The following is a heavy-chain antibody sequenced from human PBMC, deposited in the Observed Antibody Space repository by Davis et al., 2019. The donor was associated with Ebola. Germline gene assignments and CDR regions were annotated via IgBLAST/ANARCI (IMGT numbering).Heavy chain of an antibody. D-gene: IGHD2-2*02. J-gene: IGHJ4*02. CDR1: GGTFSSYA. CDR3: ARGRYCSSTSCYNGFWAY. V-gene: IGHV1-69*06. CDR2: IIPIFGTA. Sequence: AASVKVSCKASGGTFSSYAISWVRQAPGQGLEWMGGIIPIFGTANYAQKFQGRVTITADKSTSTAYMELSSLRSEDTAVYYCARGRYCSSTSCYNGFWAYWGQGTLVTVSS.